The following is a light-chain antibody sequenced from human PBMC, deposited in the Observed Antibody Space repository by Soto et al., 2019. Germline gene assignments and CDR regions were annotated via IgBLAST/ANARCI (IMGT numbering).Light chain of an antibody. CDR3: TSYAGYNNWV. CDR1: SSDVGAYNF. Sequence: QSVLTQPPSASGSPGQSVTISCTGTSSDVGAYNFVSWFQQHPGKAPKLIIYEVTKRPSGVPDRFSGSKSGNTASLTVSGLQAEDEAHYHCTSYAGYNNWVFGGGTKVTVL. CDR2: EVT. J-gene: IGLJ3*02. V-gene: IGLV2-8*01.